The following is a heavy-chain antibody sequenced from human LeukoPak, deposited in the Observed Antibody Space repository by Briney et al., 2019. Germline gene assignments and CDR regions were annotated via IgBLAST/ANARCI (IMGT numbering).Heavy chain of an antibody. V-gene: IGHV4-39*01. J-gene: IGHJ6*02. CDR3: AVPGPYYSNYGMDV. CDR2: VYYTGST. CDR1: GGSISSSNYY. Sequence: SETLSLTCTVSGGSISSSNYYWGWIRQPPGKGLEWIGNVYYTGSTCYNTSLKSRVTISVDTSKNQFSLKLSSVTAADTAVYYCAVPGPYYSNYGMDVWGQGTTVTVSS.